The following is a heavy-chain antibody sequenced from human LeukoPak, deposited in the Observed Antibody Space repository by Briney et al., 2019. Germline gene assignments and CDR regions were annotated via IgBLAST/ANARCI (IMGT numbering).Heavy chain of an antibody. CDR1: GFTFSINA. J-gene: IGHJ4*02. CDR3: ARGGGSYFLTEFDH. D-gene: IGHD2-15*01. V-gene: IGHV3-33*01. Sequence: GGSLRLSCAASGFTFSINAMHWVRQAPGKGLEWVAVIWYDGSNKYYADSVKGRFTISRDNSQNTLYLQMSSLRAEDTAVYYCARGGGSYFLTEFDHWGQGALVTISS. CDR2: IWYDGSNK.